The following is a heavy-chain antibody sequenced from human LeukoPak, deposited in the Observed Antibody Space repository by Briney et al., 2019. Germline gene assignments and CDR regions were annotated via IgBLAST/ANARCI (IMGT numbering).Heavy chain of an antibody. J-gene: IGHJ4*02. CDR2: TYYSGTT. Sequence: SETLSLTCTVSGGSISSSSYYWGWIRQPPGKGLEWIGTTYYSGTTYYNSSLKSRVTISADTSKKHFSLRLSSVTAADTAVYYCARLWSGDYYFAYWGQGTLVTVSS. V-gene: IGHV4-39*01. CDR1: GGSISSSSYY. D-gene: IGHD3-3*01. CDR3: ARLWSGDYYFAY.